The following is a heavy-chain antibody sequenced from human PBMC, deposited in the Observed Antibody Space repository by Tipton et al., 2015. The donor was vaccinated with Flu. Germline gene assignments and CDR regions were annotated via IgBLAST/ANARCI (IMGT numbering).Heavy chain of an antibody. V-gene: IGHV4-59*01. J-gene: IGHJ4*02. Sequence: TLSLTCTVSGGSISSYYWSWIRQPPGKGLEWIGYIYYSGSTNYNPSLKSRVTISVDTSKNQFSLKLSSVTAADTAVYYCARGESIFGAPAFDFWGQGTLVTVSS. CDR2: IYYSGST. CDR1: GGSISSYY. D-gene: IGHD3-3*01. CDR3: ARGESIFGAPAFDF.